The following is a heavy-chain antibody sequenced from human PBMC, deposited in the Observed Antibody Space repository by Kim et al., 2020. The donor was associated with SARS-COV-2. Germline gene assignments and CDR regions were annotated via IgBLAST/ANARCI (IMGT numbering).Heavy chain of an antibody. Sequence: GGSLRLSCAASGFTFSSYSMNWVRQAPGKGLEWVSYISSSSSTIYYADSVKGRFTISRDNAKNSLYLQMNSLRDEDTAVYYCARDLEQWLPHDAFDIWGQGTMVTVSS. CDR2: ISSSSSTI. J-gene: IGHJ3*02. CDR3: ARDLEQWLPHDAFDI. CDR1: GFTFSSYS. V-gene: IGHV3-48*02. D-gene: IGHD6-19*01.